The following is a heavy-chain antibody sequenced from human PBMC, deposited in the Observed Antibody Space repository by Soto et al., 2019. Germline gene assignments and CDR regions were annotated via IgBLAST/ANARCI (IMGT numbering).Heavy chain of an antibody. V-gene: IGHV3-43*01. D-gene: IGHD6-19*01. Sequence: PWGSLRLSCAASGFTFDDYTMHWVRQAPGKGLEWVSLISWDGGSTYYADSVKGRFTISRDNSKNSLYLQMNSLRTEDTALYYCAKDIWESSGWNYYYYGMDVWGQGTTVTVSS. J-gene: IGHJ6*02. CDR3: AKDIWESSGWNYYYYGMDV. CDR1: GFTFDDYT. CDR2: ISWDGGST.